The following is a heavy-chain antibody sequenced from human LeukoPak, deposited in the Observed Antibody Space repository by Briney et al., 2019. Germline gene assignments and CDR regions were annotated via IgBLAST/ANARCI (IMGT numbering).Heavy chain of an antibody. CDR2: INPNSGGT. J-gene: IGHJ5*02. V-gene: IGHV1-2*02. Sequence: ASVKVSCKASGYTFTGYYMHWVRQAPGQGLEWMGWINPNSGGTNYAQKFQGRVTMTRDTSISTAYMELSRLRSDDTAVCYCAREGPHDYGDYYWFDPWGQGTLATVSS. CDR1: GYTFTGYY. D-gene: IGHD4-17*01. CDR3: AREGPHDYGDYYWFDP.